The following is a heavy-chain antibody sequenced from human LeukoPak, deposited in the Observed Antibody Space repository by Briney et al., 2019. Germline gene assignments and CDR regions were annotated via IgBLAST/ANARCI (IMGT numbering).Heavy chain of an antibody. V-gene: IGHV3-30*02. Sequence: PGGSLRLSCAASGFTFSSYGMHWVRQAPGKGLEWVAFIRYDGSNKYYADSVKGRFTISRDNSKNTLYLQMNSLRAEDTAVYYCAKDPSLGIGYYFDYWGQRTLVTVSS. J-gene: IGHJ4*02. CDR3: AKDPSLGIGYYFDY. CDR2: IRYDGSNK. CDR1: GFTFSSYG. D-gene: IGHD7-27*01.